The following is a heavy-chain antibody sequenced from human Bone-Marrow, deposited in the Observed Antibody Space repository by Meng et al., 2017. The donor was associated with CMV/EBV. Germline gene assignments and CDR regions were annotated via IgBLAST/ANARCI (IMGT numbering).Heavy chain of an antibody. V-gene: IGHV3-7*01. CDR1: GFTFSGYW. J-gene: IGHJ4*02. CDR3: ARDKRPDYYFWSSYSYYFGY. Sequence: GSLSLSCAASGFTFSGYWMTWVRRAPGKGLEWVANIKQDGSEKYYVDSVTGRFTMSRDNAKNSLYLEMNSLRAEVTAVYYCARDKRPDYYFWSSYSYYFGYWGQGILVTVSS. D-gene: IGHD3-3*01. CDR2: IKQDGSEK.